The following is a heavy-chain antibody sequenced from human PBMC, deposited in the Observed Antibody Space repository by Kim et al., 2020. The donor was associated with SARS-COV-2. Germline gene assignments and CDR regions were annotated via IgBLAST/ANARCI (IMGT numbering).Heavy chain of an antibody. J-gene: IGHJ4*02. V-gene: IGHV3-21*01. CDR1: GFTFRSYS. CDR2: ISSSSSYI. Sequence: GGSLRLSCAASGFTFRSYSMNWVRQAPGKGLEWVSSISSSSSYIYYADSVKGRFTISRDNAKNSLYLQMNSLRAEDTAVYYCASCIVGAHIDYWGQGTLATVSS. CDR3: ASCIVGAHIDY. D-gene: IGHD1-26*01.